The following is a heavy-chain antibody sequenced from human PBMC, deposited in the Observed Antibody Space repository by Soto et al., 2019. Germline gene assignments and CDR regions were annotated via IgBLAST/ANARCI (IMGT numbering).Heavy chain of an antibody. J-gene: IGHJ5*02. D-gene: IGHD3-3*01. Sequence: QVQLVQSGAEVKKPGSSVKVSCKASGGTFSSYAISWVRQAPGQWLDWMGGIIPNVGTANYAKKFQGRVKITADESTSTAYMELSSLRSEDTAVYYCAREIRSEWLSSTAWFDPWGQGTLVTVSS. CDR2: IIPNVGTA. CDR1: GGTFSSYA. CDR3: AREIRSEWLSSTAWFDP. V-gene: IGHV1-69*01.